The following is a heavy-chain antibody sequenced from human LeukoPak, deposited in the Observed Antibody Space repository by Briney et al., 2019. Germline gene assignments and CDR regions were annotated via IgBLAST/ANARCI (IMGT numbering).Heavy chain of an antibody. CDR1: GGSFSGYY. V-gene: IGHV4-34*01. J-gene: IGHJ4*02. Sequence: PSETLSLTCAVYGGSFSGYYWSWIRQPPGKGLEWIGEINHSGGTNYNPSLKSRVTISVDTSKNQFSLKLSSVTAADTAVYYCAGNYYDSSGPFSWSQGTLVTVSS. D-gene: IGHD3-22*01. CDR2: INHSGGT. CDR3: AGNYYDSSGPFS.